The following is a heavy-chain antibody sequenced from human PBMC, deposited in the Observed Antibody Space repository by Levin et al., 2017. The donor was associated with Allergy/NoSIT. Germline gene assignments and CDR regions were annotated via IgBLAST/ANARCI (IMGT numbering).Heavy chain of an antibody. Sequence: GGSLRLSCAASGFTVTSNYMNWVRQPPGKGLEWVSVIYSGGVTYYSDSVRGRFTISRDNSKNTLYLQMNSLRPEDTAVYYCARDRDGFDWGQGTLVTVSS. J-gene: IGHJ4*02. CDR3: ARDRDGFD. CDR2: IYSGGVT. D-gene: IGHD5-24*01. V-gene: IGHV3-66*02. CDR1: GFTVTSNY.